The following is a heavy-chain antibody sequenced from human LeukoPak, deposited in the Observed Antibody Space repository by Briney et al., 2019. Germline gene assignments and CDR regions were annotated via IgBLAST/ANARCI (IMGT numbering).Heavy chain of an antibody. CDR2: IHPKSGGT. CDR1: GYTFTDYY. D-gene: IGHD2-2*01. J-gene: IGHJ4*02. Sequence: GASVKVSCKASGYTFTDYYMHWVRQAPGQGLEWMGWIHPKSGGTDDAQKFQGRVTMTRDTSINTAYMEWRGLRSDDTAVYSCTSDIAVVPTATQGLYWGQGTLVAVSS. CDR3: TSDIAVVPTATQGLY. V-gene: IGHV1-2*02.